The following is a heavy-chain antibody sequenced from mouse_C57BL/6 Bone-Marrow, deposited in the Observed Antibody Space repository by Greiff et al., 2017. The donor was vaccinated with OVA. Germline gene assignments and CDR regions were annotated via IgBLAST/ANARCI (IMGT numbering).Heavy chain of an antibody. D-gene: IGHD1-1*01. Sequence: EVKLMESGAELVRPGASVKLSCTASGFNIKDDYMHWVKQRPEQGLEWIGWIDPENGDTEYASKFQGKATITADTSSNTAYLQLSSLTSEDTAVYYCTTDGGSSYWYFDVWGTGTTVTVSS. CDR1: GFNIKDDY. CDR3: TTDGGSSYWYFDV. J-gene: IGHJ1*03. CDR2: IDPENGDT. V-gene: IGHV14-4*01.